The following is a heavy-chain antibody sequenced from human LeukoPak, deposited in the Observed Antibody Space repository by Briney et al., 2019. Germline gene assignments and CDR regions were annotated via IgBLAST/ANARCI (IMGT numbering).Heavy chain of an antibody. D-gene: IGHD3-22*01. CDR2: INHSGST. CDR3: ARSVMYYYDSSGYPDY. V-gene: IGHV4-34*01. CDR1: GGSFSGYY. J-gene: IGHJ4*02. Sequence: SETLSLTCAVCGGSFSGYYWSWIRQPPGKGLEWIGEINHSGSTNYNPSLKSRVTISVDTSKNQFSLKLSSVTAADTAVYYCARSVMYYYDSSGYPDYWGQGTLVTVSS.